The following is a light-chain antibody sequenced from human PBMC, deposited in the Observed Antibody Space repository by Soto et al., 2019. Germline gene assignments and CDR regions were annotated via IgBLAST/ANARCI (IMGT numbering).Light chain of an antibody. V-gene: IGKV3-15*01. CDR2: GAS. CDR1: QSVSSY. Sequence: EIVLTQSPATLSLSPGERATLSCSASQSVSSYLAWYQQKPGQAPRLLIYGASTRATGIPARFSGSGSGTDFTLTISSLQSEDFALYYCQQYNNWPPVTFGQGTRLEIK. J-gene: IGKJ5*01. CDR3: QQYNNWPPVT.